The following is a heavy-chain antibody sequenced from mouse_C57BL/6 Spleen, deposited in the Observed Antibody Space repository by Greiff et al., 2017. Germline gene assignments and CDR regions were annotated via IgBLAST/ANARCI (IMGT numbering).Heavy chain of an antibody. Sequence: EVQLQQSGPELVKPGASVKISCKASGYTFTDYYMNWVKQSHGKSLEWIGDINPNNGGTSYNQKFKGKATLTVDKSSSTAYMELRSLTSEDSAVYYCARRLGPYYFDYWGQGTTLTVSS. D-gene: IGHD4-1*01. J-gene: IGHJ2*01. CDR2: INPNNGGT. CDR3: ARRLGPYYFDY. CDR1: GYTFTDYY. V-gene: IGHV1-26*01.